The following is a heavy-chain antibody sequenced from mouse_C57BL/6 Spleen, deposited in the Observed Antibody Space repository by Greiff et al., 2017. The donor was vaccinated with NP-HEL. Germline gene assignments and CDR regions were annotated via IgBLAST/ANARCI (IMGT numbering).Heavy chain of an antibody. CDR3: ARAHYGSSYWFAY. V-gene: IGHV5-17*01. CDR2: ISSGSSTI. CDR1: GFTFSDYG. J-gene: IGHJ3*01. D-gene: IGHD1-1*01. Sequence: EVKLVESGGGLVKPGGSLKLSCAASGFTFSDYGMHWVRQAPEKGLEWVAYISSGSSTIYYADTVKGRFTISRDNAKNTLFLQMTSLRSEDTAMYYCARAHYGSSYWFAYWGQGTLVTVSA.